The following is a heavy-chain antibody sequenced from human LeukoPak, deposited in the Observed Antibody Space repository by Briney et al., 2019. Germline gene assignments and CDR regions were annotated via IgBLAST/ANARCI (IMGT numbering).Heavy chain of an antibody. J-gene: IGHJ6*03. CDR1: GGSISSYY. CDR2: IHASGNT. CDR3: ARDLGYGYYFYYYLDV. Sequence: PSQTLSLTCTVSGGSISSYYWTWIRQPAGKGLEYLGRIHASGNTYYNPSLNSRVAISIDTSKNQFSLKVSSAAAADTAVYYCARDLGYGYYFYYYLDVWGKGTTVTVSS. D-gene: IGHD5-18*01. V-gene: IGHV4-61*02.